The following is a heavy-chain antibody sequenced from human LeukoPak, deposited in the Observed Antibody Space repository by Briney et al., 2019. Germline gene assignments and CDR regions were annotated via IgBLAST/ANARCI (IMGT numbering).Heavy chain of an antibody. Sequence: GRSLRLSCAASGFTFSSYWMHWVRQAPGKGLVWVSRINTDGSSTSYADSVKGRFTISRDNAKNTLYLQMNSLRAEDTAVYYCARDPIFGVVIIAYMDVWGKGTTVTVSS. CDR3: ARDPIFGVVIIAYMDV. CDR1: GFTFSSYW. J-gene: IGHJ6*03. V-gene: IGHV3-74*01. CDR2: INTDGSST. D-gene: IGHD3-3*01.